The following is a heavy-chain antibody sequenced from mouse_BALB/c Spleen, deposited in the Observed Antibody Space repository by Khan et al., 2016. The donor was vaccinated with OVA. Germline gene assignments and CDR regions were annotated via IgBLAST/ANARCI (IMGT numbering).Heavy chain of an antibody. CDR1: GFSLTSYG. Sequence: QVQLKQSGPGLVAPSQSLSITCTVSGFSLTSYGVHWVRQPPGKGLEWLGVIWTGGSTNYNSALMSRLSISKDNSKSHVFFKMNSLQTDDTAMYYCARYYGNYGWYFDVWGAGTTVTVSS. V-gene: IGHV2-9*02. CDR2: IWTGGST. J-gene: IGHJ1*01. D-gene: IGHD2-1*01. CDR3: ARYYGNYGWYFDV.